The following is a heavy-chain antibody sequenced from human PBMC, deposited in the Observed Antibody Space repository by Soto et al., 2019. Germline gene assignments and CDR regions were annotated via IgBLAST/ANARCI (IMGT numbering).Heavy chain of an antibody. CDR1: GFTFSSYG. J-gene: IGHJ3*02. D-gene: IGHD3-10*01. CDR3: ARDSYYYGSGSYYQPSNDAFDI. Sequence: GGSLILSCAASGFTFSSYGMHGVRQAPGKGLEWVAVIWYDGSNKYYADSVKGRFTISRDNSKNTLYLQMNSLRAEDTAVYYCARDSYYYGSGSYYQPSNDAFDIWGQGTMVTVSS. V-gene: IGHV3-33*01. CDR2: IWYDGSNK.